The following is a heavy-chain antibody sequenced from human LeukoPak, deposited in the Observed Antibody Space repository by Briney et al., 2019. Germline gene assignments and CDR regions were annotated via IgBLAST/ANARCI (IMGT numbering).Heavy chain of an antibody. Sequence: PSETLSLTCTVSGASMSDYYWSWIRQPQGKGLEWIGYIYYGGRTKDNPSLKSRVTMSVDPSKNQFSLKLSSVTAADTAVYYCARDIGGSSTSSGVFDLWGQGTLVTVSS. CDR1: GASMSDYY. J-gene: IGHJ4*02. CDR2: IYYGGRT. D-gene: IGHD2-2*01. V-gene: IGHV4-59*01. CDR3: ARDIGGSSTSSGVFDL.